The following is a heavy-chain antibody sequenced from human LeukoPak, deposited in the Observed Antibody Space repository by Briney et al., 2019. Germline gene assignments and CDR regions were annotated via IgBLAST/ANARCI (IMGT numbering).Heavy chain of an antibody. CDR2: IYYSRIT. D-gene: IGHD1-26*01. CDR3: ARAGRWEGRPHAFDI. CDR1: GGSISSYY. J-gene: IGHJ3*02. Sequence: SETLSLTCTVSGGSISSYYWSWIRQPPGKGLEWIGYIYYSRITNYNPSLKSRVTISVDTSKNQFSLKLSSVTAADTAVYYCARAGRWEGRPHAFDIWGQGTMVTVSS. V-gene: IGHV4-59*01.